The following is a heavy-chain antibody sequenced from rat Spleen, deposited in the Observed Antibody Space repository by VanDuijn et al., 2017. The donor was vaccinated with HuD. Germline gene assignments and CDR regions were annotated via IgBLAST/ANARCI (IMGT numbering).Heavy chain of an antibody. D-gene: IGHD1-1*01. V-gene: IGHV5-31*01. CDR2: ITNTGGST. Sequence: EVQLVESGGGLVQPGRSLKLSCVASGFTFNNYWMTWIRQAPGKGLEWVASITNTGGSTYYPDSVKGRFTISRDNAKSSLYLQMDSLRSEDTATYYCTTSTTVLYWYFDFWGPGTMVTVSS. J-gene: IGHJ1*01. CDR3: TTSTTVLYWYFDF. CDR1: GFTFNNYW.